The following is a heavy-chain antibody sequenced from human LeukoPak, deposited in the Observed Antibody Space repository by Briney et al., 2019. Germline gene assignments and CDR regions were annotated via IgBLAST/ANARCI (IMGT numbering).Heavy chain of an antibody. J-gene: IGHJ4*02. D-gene: IGHD3-22*01. V-gene: IGHV4-34*01. CDR3: ARVKSYYDSSGYYSFDY. CDR1: GGSFSGYY. Sequence: SETLSLTCAVYGGSFSGYYWSWIRQPPGKGLEWIGKINHSGSTNYNPSLKSRVTISVDTSKNQFSLKLSSVTAADTAVYYCARVKSYYDSSGYYSFDYWGQGTLVTVSS. CDR2: INHSGST.